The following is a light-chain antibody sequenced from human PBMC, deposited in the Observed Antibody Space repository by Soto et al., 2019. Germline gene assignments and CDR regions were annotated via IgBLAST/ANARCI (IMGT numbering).Light chain of an antibody. CDR1: QSVSSSY. CDR2: GAS. V-gene: IGKV3-20*01. Sequence: DIVLTQSPGTLSFSPGERATVSCRASQSVSSSYLAWYQQKPGQAPRLLIYGASSRATGIPDRFSGSGSGTDFTLTVSRLEPEDFAVYYCQQYGISPYTFGQGTKLEIK. J-gene: IGKJ2*01. CDR3: QQYGISPYT.